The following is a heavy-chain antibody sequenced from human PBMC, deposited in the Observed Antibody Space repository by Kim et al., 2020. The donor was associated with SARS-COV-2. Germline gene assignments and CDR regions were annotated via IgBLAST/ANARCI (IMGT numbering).Heavy chain of an antibody. CDR1: GFTFSDYY. V-gene: IGHV3-11*05. J-gene: IGHJ4*02. CDR2: ISNSSSYT. D-gene: IGHD3-9*01. Sequence: GGSLRLSCAASGFTFSDYYMSWIRQAPGKGLEWVSYISNSSSYTNYADSVKGRFTISRDNAKNSLYLQMNSLRAEDTAVYYCARVEAARDYDILTGYYLIDYWGQGTLVTVSS. CDR3: ARVEAARDYDILTGYYLIDY.